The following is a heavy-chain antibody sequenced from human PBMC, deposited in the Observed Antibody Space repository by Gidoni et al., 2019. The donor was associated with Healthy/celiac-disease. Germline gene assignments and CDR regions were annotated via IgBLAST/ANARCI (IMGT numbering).Heavy chain of an antibody. V-gene: IGHV3-21*01. CDR3: ARDLGSSYFDY. D-gene: IGHD6-6*01. CDR2: ISSSSSYI. J-gene: IGHJ4*02. Sequence: EVQLVEAGGGLVKPGGSLRLSCAASGFTFSSYSMNWVRQAPGKGLAWVSSISSSSSYIYYADSVKGRFTISRDNAKNALYLQMNSLRAEDTAVYYCARDLGSSYFDYWGQGTLVTVSS. CDR1: GFTFSSYS.